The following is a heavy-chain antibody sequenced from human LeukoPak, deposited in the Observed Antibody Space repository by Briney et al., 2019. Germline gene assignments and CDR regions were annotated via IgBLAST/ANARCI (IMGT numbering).Heavy chain of an antibody. V-gene: IGHV4-31*01. CDR2: IYYSATA. D-gene: IGHD5-24*01. J-gene: IGHJ4*02. CDR1: GGSISGGGYY. Sequence: SETLSLTSTVSGGSISGGGYYWSWIRQHPGKGLEWIGYIYYSATAYYNPSLKSPVVISIDTSENQFSLKVSSVTAADTAVYYCAGRHGDTGDFEYWGQGILVTVSS. CDR3: AGRHGDTGDFEY.